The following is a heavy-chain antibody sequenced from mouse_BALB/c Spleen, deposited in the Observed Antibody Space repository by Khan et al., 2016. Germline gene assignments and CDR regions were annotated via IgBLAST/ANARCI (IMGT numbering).Heavy chain of an antibody. CDR2: IRNKANGYTT. D-gene: IGHD2-1*01. CDR1: GFTFTDYY. Sequence: EVELVESGGGLVQPGGSLRLSCATSGFTFTDYYMSWVRQPPGKALEWLGFIRNKANGYTTEYSASVKGRFTISRDNSQSILYLQMNTLRAEDSVTYYCARDSPHYGNYWYFDVWGAGTTVTVSS. V-gene: IGHV7-3*02. J-gene: IGHJ1*01. CDR3: ARDSPHYGNYWYFDV.